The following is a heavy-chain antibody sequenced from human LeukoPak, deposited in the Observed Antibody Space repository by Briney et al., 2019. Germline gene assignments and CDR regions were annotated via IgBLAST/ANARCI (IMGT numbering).Heavy chain of an antibody. V-gene: IGHV1-69*06. CDR3: AKGSRLREAVSYRF. Sequence: SVKVSCKVSGGILCSYAINWVRQAPGQWLEWLGRIIPIFDTPNYAQTFQGRVTISADKSTRTVYMELTSLRSEDTALYYCAKGSRLREAVSYRFWGQGTLVTVSS. CDR2: IIPIFDTP. J-gene: IGHJ4*02. CDR1: GGILCSYA. D-gene: IGHD3-16*02.